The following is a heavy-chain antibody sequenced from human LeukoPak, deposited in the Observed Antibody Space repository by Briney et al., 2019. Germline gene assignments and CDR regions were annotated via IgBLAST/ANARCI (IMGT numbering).Heavy chain of an antibody. Sequence: PSETLSLTCAVYGGSFSGYYWSWIRQPPGKGLEWVSSISSSSSYIYYADSVEGRFTISRDNAKNSLYLQMNSLRAEDTAVYYCARDGYSSGRYAFDIWGQGTMVTVSS. J-gene: IGHJ3*02. D-gene: IGHD6-19*01. V-gene: IGHV3-21*01. CDR1: GGSFSGYY. CDR3: ARDGYSSGRYAFDI. CDR2: ISSSSSYI.